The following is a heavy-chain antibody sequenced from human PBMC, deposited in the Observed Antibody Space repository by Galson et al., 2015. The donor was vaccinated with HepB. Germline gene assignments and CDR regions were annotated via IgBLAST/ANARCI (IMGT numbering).Heavy chain of an antibody. J-gene: IGHJ4*02. CDR1: GFMFSSYW. D-gene: IGHD4-23*01. V-gene: IGHV3-7*01. CDR2: IKQDGSEK. Sequence: SLRLSCAASGFMFSSYWMTWVRQAPGKGLEWVANIKQDGSEKYYVDSVKGRFSIYRDNAKNSLNLQMNSLRVDDTAVYYCARVADVDYGDHSFFDYWGQGALVTVSS. CDR3: ARVADVDYGDHSFFDY.